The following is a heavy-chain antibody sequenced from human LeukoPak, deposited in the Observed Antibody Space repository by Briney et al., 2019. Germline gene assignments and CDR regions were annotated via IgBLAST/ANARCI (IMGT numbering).Heavy chain of an antibody. J-gene: IGHJ6*02. Sequence: ASVTVSCKASGYTFTGYYMHWVRQAPGQGLEWMGWINPNSGDTNYAQKFQGRVTMTRDTSISTAYMELSRLRSDDTAVYYCARVGGGSSDYYYGMDVWGQGTTVTVSS. V-gene: IGHV1-2*02. D-gene: IGHD2-15*01. CDR2: INPNSGDT. CDR3: ARVGGGSSDYYYGMDV. CDR1: GYTFTGYY.